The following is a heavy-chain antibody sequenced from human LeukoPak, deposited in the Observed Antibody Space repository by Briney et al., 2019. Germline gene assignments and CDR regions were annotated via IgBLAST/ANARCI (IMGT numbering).Heavy chain of an antibody. CDR3: ARDRIAVAGMGAFQH. CDR2: ISNDGTNE. J-gene: IGHJ1*01. CDR1: RFTFSTYA. D-gene: IGHD6-19*01. Sequence: PGRSLRLSCAASRFTFSTYAMHWVRQAPGKGLEWVAGISNDGTNEDYADSVKGRFTISRDNSKNTLYLQMNSLRAEDTAIYYCARDRIAVAGMGAFQHWGQGTLVTVSS. V-gene: IGHV3-30-3*01.